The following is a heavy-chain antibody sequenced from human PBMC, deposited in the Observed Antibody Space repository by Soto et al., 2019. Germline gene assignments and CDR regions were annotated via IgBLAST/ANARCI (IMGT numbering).Heavy chain of an antibody. Sequence: QVQLVESGGGVVQPGRSLRLSCAASGFTFSSYGMHWVRQAPGKGLEWVAVIWYDGSNKYYADSVKGRFTISRDNSKNKLYLQLNSLRAEDTSVYYCARSYSSGWYSGGWFDPWGQGTLVTVSS. J-gene: IGHJ5*02. CDR3: ARSYSSGWYSGGWFDP. V-gene: IGHV3-33*01. CDR1: GFTFSSYG. D-gene: IGHD6-19*01. CDR2: IWYDGSNK.